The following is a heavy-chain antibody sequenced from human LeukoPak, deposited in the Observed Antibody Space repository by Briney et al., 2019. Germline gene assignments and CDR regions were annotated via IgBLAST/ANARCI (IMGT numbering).Heavy chain of an antibody. Sequence: SETLSLTCTVSGASISTYYWTWIRQPPGKGLEWMGYIYPGGSTNYSPSLKSRVTISLDTSKNHFSLKLSSATAADTAVYYCAALSPFWSGYYFDHWGQGTLVTVSS. CDR3: AALSPFWSGYYFDH. D-gene: IGHD3-3*01. CDR1: GASISTYY. CDR2: IYPGGST. J-gene: IGHJ4*02. V-gene: IGHV4-59*01.